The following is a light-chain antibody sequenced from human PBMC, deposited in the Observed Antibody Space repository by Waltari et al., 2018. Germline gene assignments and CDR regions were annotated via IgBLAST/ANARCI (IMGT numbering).Light chain of an antibody. Sequence: QSALTQPASVSGSPGQSITISCTGTSSDVGGYNYVYWYQQHPGKAPKLMIYDVSKRPSGVSNRFSGSKSGNTASLTISGLQAEDEADYYCCSYAGSSTLYVFGTGTKVTVL. J-gene: IGLJ1*01. V-gene: IGLV2-23*02. CDR2: DVS. CDR1: SSDVGGYNY. CDR3: CSYAGSSTLYV.